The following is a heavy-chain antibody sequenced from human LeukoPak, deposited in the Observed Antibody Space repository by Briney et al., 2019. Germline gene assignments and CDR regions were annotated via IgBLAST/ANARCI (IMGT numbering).Heavy chain of an antibody. CDR3: ARVVPAAIDAFDI. CDR2: ISGSGGTI. V-gene: IGHV3-23*01. CDR1: GFTFSSYA. Sequence: GGSLRLSCAASGFTFSSYAMSWVRQAPGKGLEWVSAISGSGGTIYYADSVKGRFTISRDNAKNSLYLQMNSLRAEDTAVYYCARVVPAAIDAFDIWGQGTMVTVSS. J-gene: IGHJ3*02. D-gene: IGHD2-2*01.